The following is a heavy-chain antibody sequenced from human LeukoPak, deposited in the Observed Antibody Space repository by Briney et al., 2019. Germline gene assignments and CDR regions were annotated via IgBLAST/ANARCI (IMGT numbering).Heavy chain of an antibody. CDR2: ISSSGTTI. CDR3: ARIMITVTTSDY. CDR1: GFTFSSYE. J-gene: IGHJ4*02. D-gene: IGHD4-17*01. Sequence: PGGSLRLSCAASGFTFSSYEMNWVRQAPGKGLEWLSYISSSGTTIKYADSVKGRFTISRDNAKNSLYLQVNSLRAEDTAVYYCARIMITVTTSDYWGQGTPATVSS. V-gene: IGHV3-48*03.